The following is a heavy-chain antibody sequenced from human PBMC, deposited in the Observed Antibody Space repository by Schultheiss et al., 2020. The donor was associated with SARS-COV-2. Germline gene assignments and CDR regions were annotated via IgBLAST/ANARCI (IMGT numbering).Heavy chain of an antibody. CDR1: GFTFSYYA. CDR2: ISYDGSNK. V-gene: IGHV3-30*01. CDR3: ARDQGDTNYDFWSGYDGAFEI. Sequence: GSLRLSCAASGFTFSYYAMHWVRQAPGKGLEWVAVISYDGSNKYYADSVKGRFTISRDNSKNTVYLQMNSLRAEDTAVYYCARDQGDTNYDFWSGYDGAFEIWGQGTMVTVSS. J-gene: IGHJ3*02. D-gene: IGHD3-3*01.